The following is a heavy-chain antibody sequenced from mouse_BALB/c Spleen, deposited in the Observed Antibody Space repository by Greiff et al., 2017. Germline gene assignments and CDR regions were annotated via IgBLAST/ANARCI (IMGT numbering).Heavy chain of an antibody. J-gene: IGHJ4*01. CDR3: ARAGRGDY. CDR2: INPSNGRT. D-gene: IGHD1-1*02. CDR1: GYTFTSYW. Sequence: QVQLKQPGAELVKPGASVKLSCKASGYTFTSYWMHWVKQRPGQGLEWIGEINPSNGRTNYNEKFKSKATLTVDKSSSTAYMQLSSLTSEDSAVYYCARAGRGDYWGQGTSVTVSS. V-gene: IGHV1S81*02.